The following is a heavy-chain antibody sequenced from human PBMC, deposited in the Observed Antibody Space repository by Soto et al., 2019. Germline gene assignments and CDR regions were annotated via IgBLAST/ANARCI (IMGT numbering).Heavy chain of an antibody. CDR3: ARVRDCSGGTCYSWWFDP. J-gene: IGHJ5*02. D-gene: IGHD2-15*01. V-gene: IGHV4-59*01. CDR2: IYNSGST. Sequence: QVRLQESGPGLVKPSETLSLTCTVSGGSISSYYWSWIRQPPGKGLEWIGHIYNSGSTSYNSSLKSRVTISVDTSQRQLALKLSAVTAADTAVYYCARVRDCSGGTCYSWWFDPWGQGTLVTVSS. CDR1: GGSISSYY.